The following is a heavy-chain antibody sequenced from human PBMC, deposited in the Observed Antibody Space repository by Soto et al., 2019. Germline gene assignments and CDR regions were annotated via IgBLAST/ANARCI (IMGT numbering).Heavy chain of an antibody. Sequence: VRQAPGKGLEWVAVISYDGSNKYYADSVKGRFTISRDNSKNTLYLQMNSLRAEDTAVYYCAKAEGFGDHRGSYFDYWGQGTLVTVSS. D-gene: IGHD3-10*01. CDR3: AKAEGFGDHRGSYFDY. J-gene: IGHJ4*02. CDR2: ISYDGSNK. V-gene: IGHV3-30*18.